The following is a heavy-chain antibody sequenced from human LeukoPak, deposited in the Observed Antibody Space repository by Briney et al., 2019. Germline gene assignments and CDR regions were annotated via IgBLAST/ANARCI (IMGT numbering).Heavy chain of an antibody. J-gene: IGHJ4*02. CDR1: GGSISSNNYY. D-gene: IGHD3-22*01. V-gene: IGHV4-39*01. Sequence: SGTLSLTCTVSGGSISSNNYYWGWIRQPPGKGLEWIRSIYYSGSTYNNPSLKSLVTISVDTTKDQFSLKLTSVTAADTAVYYCASSPSGYWWNFDCWGQGTLVTVSS. CDR2: IYYSGST. CDR3: ASSPSGYWWNFDC.